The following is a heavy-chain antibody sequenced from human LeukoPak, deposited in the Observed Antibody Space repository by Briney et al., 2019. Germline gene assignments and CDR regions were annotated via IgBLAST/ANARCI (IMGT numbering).Heavy chain of an antibody. Sequence: SQTLSLTCAISGDTVSSNSAAWNWIRQSPSRALEWLGRTYFRSKWYNDYAESVKGRISINPDTSKNQFSLQLNSVNPEDTAVYYCANLYLDTWSQGSLVTVSS. CDR1: GDTVSSNSAA. D-gene: IGHD3-22*01. CDR2: TYFRSKWYN. J-gene: IGHJ5*02. CDR3: ANLYLDT. V-gene: IGHV6-1*01.